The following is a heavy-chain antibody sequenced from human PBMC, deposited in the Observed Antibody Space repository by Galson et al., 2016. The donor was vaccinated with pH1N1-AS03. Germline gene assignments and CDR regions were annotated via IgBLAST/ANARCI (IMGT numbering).Heavy chain of an antibody. CDR1: GFTFSSYS. CDR3: AREAEHYYYALDV. J-gene: IGHJ6*02. CDR2: ISSDGDT. Sequence: SLRLSCAASGFTFSSYSIHWVRQAPGKGLEYVSAISSDGDTYYTDSVKGRFTISRDKSKNTVDLQMGSLRPEDVAVYYCAREAEHYYYALDVWGQGTTVTVSS. V-gene: IGHV3-64*02.